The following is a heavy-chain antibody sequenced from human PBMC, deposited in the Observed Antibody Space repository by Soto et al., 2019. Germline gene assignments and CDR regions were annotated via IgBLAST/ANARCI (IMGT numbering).Heavy chain of an antibody. Sequence: GGSLRLSCAASGFTFSSYAMRWVRQPPGKGLEWVSAIRGSGGSTYYADSVKGRFTISRDNSKNTLYLQMNSLRDEDTAVYYCAKDPLWFGELSADYYGMDVWGQGTTVTVSS. D-gene: IGHD3-10*01. V-gene: IGHV3-23*01. CDR3: AKDPLWFGELSADYYGMDV. CDR2: IRGSGGST. J-gene: IGHJ6*02. CDR1: GFTFSSYA.